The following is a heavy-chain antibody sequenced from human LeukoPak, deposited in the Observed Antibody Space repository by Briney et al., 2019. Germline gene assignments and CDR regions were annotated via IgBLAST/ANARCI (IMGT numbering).Heavy chain of an antibody. J-gene: IGHJ4*02. D-gene: IGHD3-9*01. CDR2: ISWNSGRI. CDR3: AKDTSYDVLTGSFDY. V-gene: IGHV3-9*01. CDR1: GLTFDDYA. Sequence: GGSLRLSCAASGLTFDDYAMHWVRQAPGKGLEWVSGISWNSGRIGYADSVKGRFTISRDNAKNSLYLQMNSLRAEDTAFYYCAKDTSYDVLTGSFDYWGQGTLVTVSS.